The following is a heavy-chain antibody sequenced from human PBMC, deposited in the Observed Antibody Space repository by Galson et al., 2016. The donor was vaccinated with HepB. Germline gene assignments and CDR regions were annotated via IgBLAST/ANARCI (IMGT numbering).Heavy chain of an antibody. CDR1: GGTFSTYA. Sequence: SVKVSCKAPGGTFSTYAFNWVRQAPGQGLEWMGGIIPILGTLNYAQNFQGRVTITADESTSTAYMELSSLRSEDTAVYYCARDGGGRGTSDFDYWGQGTLVTVSS. D-gene: IGHD1-1*01. CDR3: ARDGGGRGTSDFDY. CDR2: IIPILGTL. V-gene: IGHV1-69*01. J-gene: IGHJ4*02.